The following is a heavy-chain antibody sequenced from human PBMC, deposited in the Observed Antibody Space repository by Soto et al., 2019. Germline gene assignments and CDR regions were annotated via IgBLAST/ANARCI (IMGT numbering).Heavy chain of an antibody. J-gene: IGHJ6*02. CDR2: MNPNSGNT. D-gene: IGHD6-13*01. CDR1: GYTFTSYD. V-gene: IGHV1-8*01. Sequence: GASVKVSCKASGYTFTSYDINWVRQATGQGLEWMGWMNPNSGNTGYAQKFQGRVTMTRNTSISTAYMELSSLRSEDTAVYYCARGPGYSSSWDEGYFGYYYGMDVWGQGTTVTVSS. CDR3: ARGPGYSSSWDEGYFGYYYGMDV.